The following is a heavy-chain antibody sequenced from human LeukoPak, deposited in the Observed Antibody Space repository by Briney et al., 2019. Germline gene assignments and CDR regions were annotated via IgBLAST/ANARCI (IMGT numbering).Heavy chain of an antibody. D-gene: IGHD6-13*01. CDR2: VYYSETT. J-gene: IGHJ5*02. V-gene: IGHV4-39*01. CDR3: ARQYSSSWNGCFDP. Sequence: SETPSLTPALSRGSISGSMYYSGWVRHPPGERLECVGRVYYSETTYYTPSLKSRVTISVDSSKNQFSLKLTSVTAADTAVYYCARQYSSSWNGCFDPWGQGTLVTVSS. CDR1: RGSISGSMYY.